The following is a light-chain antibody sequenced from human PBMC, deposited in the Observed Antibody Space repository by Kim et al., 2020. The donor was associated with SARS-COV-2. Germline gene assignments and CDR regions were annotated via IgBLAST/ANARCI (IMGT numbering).Light chain of an antibody. V-gene: IGLV10-54*01. CDR3: SAWDNSLSAWV. CDR2: RNN. Sequence: QAGLTQPPSVSKGLRQTATLTCTGNSNNVGNQGAAWLQQHQGHPPKLLSYRNNNRPSGISERLSASRSGNTASLTITGLQPEDEADYYCSAWDNSLSAWVFGGGTKVTDL. J-gene: IGLJ3*02. CDR1: SNNVGNQG.